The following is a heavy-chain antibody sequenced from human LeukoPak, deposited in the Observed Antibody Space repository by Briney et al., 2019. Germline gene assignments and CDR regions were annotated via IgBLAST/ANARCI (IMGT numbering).Heavy chain of an antibody. CDR3: ARQGLRYFDWLLFGY. CDR2: INPNSGGT. V-gene: IGHV1-2*04. J-gene: IGHJ4*02. CDR1: GYTFTGYY. D-gene: IGHD3-9*01. Sequence: SVKVSCKASGYTFTGYYMHWVRQAPGQGLEWMGWINPNSGGTNYAQKFRGWVTMTRDTSISTAYMELSRLRSDDTAVYYCARQGLRYFDWLLFGYWGQGTLVTVSS.